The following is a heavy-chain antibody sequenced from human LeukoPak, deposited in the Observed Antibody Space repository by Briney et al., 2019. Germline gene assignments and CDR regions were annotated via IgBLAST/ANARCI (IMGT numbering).Heavy chain of an antibody. CDR1: GFTVSSNY. V-gene: IGHV3-53*01. CDR3: ARGQWLADFDY. Sequence: GGSLRLSCAASGFTVSSNYMSWVRQAPGKGLEWVSVIYSGGSTYYADSVKGRFTISRDNSKNTLYLQMSGLRAEDTAVYYCARGQWLADFDYWGQGTLVTVSS. CDR2: IYSGGST. J-gene: IGHJ4*02. D-gene: IGHD6-19*01.